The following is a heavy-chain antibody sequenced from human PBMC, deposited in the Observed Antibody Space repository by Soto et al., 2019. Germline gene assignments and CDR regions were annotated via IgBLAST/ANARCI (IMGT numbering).Heavy chain of an antibody. J-gene: IGHJ5*02. V-gene: IGHV4-39*01. CDR3: ARTLLYGSGRTEFDP. CDR2: IYYSGST. CDR1: GGSISSSSYY. D-gene: IGHD3-10*01. Sequence: PSETLSLTCTVSGGSISSSSYYWGWIRQPPGKGLEWIGSIYYSGSTYYNPSLKSRVTISVDTSKNQFSLKLSSVTAADTAVYYCARTLLYGSGRTEFDPWGQGTLVTVSS.